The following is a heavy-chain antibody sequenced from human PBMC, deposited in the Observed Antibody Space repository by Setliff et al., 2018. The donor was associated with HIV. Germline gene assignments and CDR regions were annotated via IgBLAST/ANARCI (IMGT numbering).Heavy chain of an antibody. Sequence: PSETLSLTCIISDGSISNYYWSWFRQTPGKGLEWIGHIYYSGRTNYNPSLNSRVTISIDTSKNHFSLNVNSVTAADTAVYYCARGNYDTSDYYTNFYYYYMDVWGKGTAVTV. V-gene: IGHV4-59*12. CDR3: ARGNYDTSDYYTNFYYYYMDV. D-gene: IGHD3-22*01. J-gene: IGHJ6*03. CDR1: DGSISNYY. CDR2: IYYSGRT.